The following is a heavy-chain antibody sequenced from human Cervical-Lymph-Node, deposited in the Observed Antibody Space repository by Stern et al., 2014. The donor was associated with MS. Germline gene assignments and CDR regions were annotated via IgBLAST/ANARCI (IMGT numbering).Heavy chain of an antibody. CDR1: GFSLSTSGMR. CDR2: IDWDDDN. CDR3: ARMGYDSSGYRAFDI. J-gene: IGHJ3*02. V-gene: IGHV2-70*04. Sequence: QVTLKESGPALVKPTQTLTLTCTFSGFSLSTSGMRVSWIRQPPGKALEWLARIDWDDDNFYSTSLKTRLTISKDTSKTQVVLTMTNMDPVDTATYYCARMGYDSSGYRAFDIWGQGTMVTVSS. D-gene: IGHD3-22*01.